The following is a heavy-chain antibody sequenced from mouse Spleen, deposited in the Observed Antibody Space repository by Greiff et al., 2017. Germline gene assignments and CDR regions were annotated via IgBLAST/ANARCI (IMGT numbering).Heavy chain of an antibody. V-gene: IGHV1-4*01. CDR2: INPSSGYT. J-gene: IGHJ4*01. CDR3: ARKNYGNYRIYAMDY. CDR1: GYTFTSYT. D-gene: IGHD2-1*01. Sequence: VQLQQSGAELARPGASVKMSCKASGYTFTSYTMHWVKQRPGQGLEWIGYINPSSGYTKYNQKFKDKATLTADKSSSTAYMQLSSLTSEDSADYYCARKNYGNYRIYAMDYWGQGTSVTVSS.